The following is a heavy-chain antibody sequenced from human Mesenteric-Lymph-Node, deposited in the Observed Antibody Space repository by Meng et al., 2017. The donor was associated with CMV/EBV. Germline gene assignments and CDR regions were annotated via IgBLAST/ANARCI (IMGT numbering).Heavy chain of an antibody. J-gene: IGHJ4*02. D-gene: IGHD3-22*01. CDR3: VREASGSGGYHFDY. V-gene: IGHV3-48*03. Sequence: GESLKISCVVSGFTRSTYEMIWVRQAPGKGLEWLSYIGSSGRSMYYADSVKGRFIISRDNAKNSLYLQMNNLRAEDTAVYYCVREASGSGGYHFDYWGQGMLVTVSS. CDR1: GFTRSTYE. CDR2: IGSSGRSM.